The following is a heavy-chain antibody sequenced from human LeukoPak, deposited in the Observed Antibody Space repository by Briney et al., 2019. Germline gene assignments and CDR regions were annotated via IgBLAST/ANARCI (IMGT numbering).Heavy chain of an antibody. J-gene: IGHJ4*02. Sequence: GGSLRLSCAASGFTFSSYWTSWVRQAPGKGLEWVANINKDGGEKYYVDSVKGRFTISRDNAKNSLYLRMNSLRADDTAVYYCVKDSPPRYSGSPPAYWGQGTLVTVSS. D-gene: IGHD1-26*01. CDR1: GFTFSSYW. CDR3: VKDSPPRYSGSPPAY. V-gene: IGHV3-7*03. CDR2: INKDGGEK.